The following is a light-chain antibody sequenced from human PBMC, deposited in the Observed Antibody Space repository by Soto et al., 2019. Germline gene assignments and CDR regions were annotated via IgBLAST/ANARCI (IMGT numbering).Light chain of an antibody. Sequence: QSDLTQPAYVSGSPGESITISCTGTSSDIGGYNYVSWYQQHPGTAPKLMIYAVSNRPSGVSNRCSGSKSGSTASLTISGLQAEDEAEYYCSSYTRSRTYVFGTETKVTVL. CDR2: AVS. CDR3: SSYTRSRTYV. V-gene: IGLV2-14*01. J-gene: IGLJ1*01. CDR1: SSDIGGYNY.